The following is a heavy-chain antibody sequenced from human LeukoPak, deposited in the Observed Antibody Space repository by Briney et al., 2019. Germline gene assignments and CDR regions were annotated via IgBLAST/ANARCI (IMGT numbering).Heavy chain of an antibody. CDR1: GGSISSSSYY. CDR2: IYYSGNT. Sequence: SETLSLTCTVSGGSISSSSYYWGWIRQPPGKGLEWIGCIYYSGNTYYNPPLKSRVTISVDTSKNQFSLKLSSVTAADTAVYYCARLRSDSSSWYLAYWGQGTLVTVSS. V-gene: IGHV4-39*01. CDR3: ARLRSDSSSWYLAY. D-gene: IGHD6-13*01. J-gene: IGHJ4*02.